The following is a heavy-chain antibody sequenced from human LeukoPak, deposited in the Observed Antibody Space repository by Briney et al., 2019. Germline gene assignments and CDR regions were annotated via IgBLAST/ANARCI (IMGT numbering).Heavy chain of an antibody. V-gene: IGHV4-59*12. CDR1: GSSMNLYS. J-gene: IGHJ4*02. D-gene: IGHD6-19*01. CDR3: ARSTGWLGNDY. CDR2: MYYSGTT. Sequence: SETLSLTCSVSGSSMNLYSWNWIRQSPGKGLEWIAYMYYSGTTNYNPSLENRAAISLDLSRHQFSLRLNSVTAADTAVYYCARSTGWLGNDYWGQGTLVTVSS.